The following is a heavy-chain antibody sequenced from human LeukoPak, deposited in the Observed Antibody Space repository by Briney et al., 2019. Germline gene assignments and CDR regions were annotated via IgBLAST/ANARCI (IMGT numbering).Heavy chain of an antibody. V-gene: IGHV4-39*01. CDR2: INYSGNR. CDR1: GGFISGSHYY. Sequence: SETLSLTCTVSGGFISGSHYYWSWIRQPPGKGLEWIGMINYSGNRYYNPSLWSRATISVDTSTNQFSLNLNSVTAADTAVYYCARGYDYWGQGTLVAVSS. D-gene: IGHD3-22*01. CDR3: ARGYDY. J-gene: IGHJ4*02.